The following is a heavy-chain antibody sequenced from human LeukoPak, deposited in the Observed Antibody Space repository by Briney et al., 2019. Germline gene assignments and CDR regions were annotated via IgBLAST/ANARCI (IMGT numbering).Heavy chain of an antibody. CDR3: ARAATVTTPRPDYYYYYGMDV. J-gene: IGHJ6*02. D-gene: IGHD4-17*01. V-gene: IGHV1-69*13. Sequence: SVKVSCKASGGTFSSYAISWVRQAPGQGLEWMGGIIPIFGTANYAQKFQGRVTITADESTSTAYMELSSLRSEDMAVYYCARAATVTTPRPDYYYYYGMDVWGQGTTVTVSS. CDR2: IIPIFGTA. CDR1: GGTFSSYA.